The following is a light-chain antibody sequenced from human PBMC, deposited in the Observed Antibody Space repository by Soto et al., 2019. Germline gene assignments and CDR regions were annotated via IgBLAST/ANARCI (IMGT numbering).Light chain of an antibody. CDR1: QTISSY. CDR3: QQSYSTPWT. CDR2: AAS. Sequence: DIQMTQSPSSLSSSVGVRVTITCRASQTISSYLNWYQQKPGQAPKALIYAASTLQSGVPSRFSGSGSGRDFTLTINWLQPEDFATYYCQQSYSTPWTFGQGAKVDIK. J-gene: IGKJ1*01. V-gene: IGKV1-39*01.